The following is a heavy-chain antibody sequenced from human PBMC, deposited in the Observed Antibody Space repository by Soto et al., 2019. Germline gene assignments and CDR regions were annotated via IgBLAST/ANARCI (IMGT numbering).Heavy chain of an antibody. CDR1: GFTLRSYA. CDR2: ISYDGSNK. V-gene: IGHV3-30-3*01. D-gene: IGHD2-21*01. J-gene: IGHJ4*02. CDR3: TADLPTPIPQVDH. Sequence: GGSLRLSCAASGFTLRSYAMHWVRQAPGKGLEWVAAISYDGSNKYNADSVKGRFTISRDDSKDTVYLQMNSLKTEDTAVYYCTADLPTPIPQVDHWGQGTLVTVSS.